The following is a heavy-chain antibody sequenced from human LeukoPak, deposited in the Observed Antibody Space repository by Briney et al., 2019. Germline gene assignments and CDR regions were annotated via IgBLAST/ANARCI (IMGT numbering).Heavy chain of an antibody. J-gene: IGHJ4*02. D-gene: IGHD3-16*02. Sequence: GASVKVSCKASGYTFTGYYMHWVRQAPGQGLEWMGWMNPNSGNTGYAQKFQGRVTMTRNTSISTAYMELSSLRSEDTAVYYCARGRYLHTLGYWGQGTLVTVSS. CDR3: ARGRYLHTLGY. CDR2: MNPNSGNT. CDR1: GYTFTGYY. V-gene: IGHV1-8*02.